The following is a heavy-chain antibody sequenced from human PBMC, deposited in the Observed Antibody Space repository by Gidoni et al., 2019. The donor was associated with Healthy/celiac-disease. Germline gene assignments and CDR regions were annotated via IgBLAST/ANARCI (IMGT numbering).Heavy chain of an antibody. CDR1: GFTFSDYY. CDR2: ISSSGSTR. J-gene: IGHJ5*02. CDR3: ARVSSGSYFRKTRFDP. Sequence: QVQLVESGGGLVKPGGSLRLACAASGFTFSDYYLSWIRQAPGKGLEWVSYISSSGSTRYYPDSVTGRFTISRDNAKNSLYLQMNSLRAEDTAVYYCARVSSGSYFRKTRFDPGGQGTLVTVSS. V-gene: IGHV3-11*01. D-gene: IGHD1-26*01.